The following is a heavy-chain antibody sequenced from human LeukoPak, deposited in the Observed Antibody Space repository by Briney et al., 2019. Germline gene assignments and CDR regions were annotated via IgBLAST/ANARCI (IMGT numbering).Heavy chain of an antibody. Sequence: GGSLRLSWAASGFTFSSYAMNWVVQPPGKGLKWVSNTGTNTYYAESLKGSFPISRDNSKNTMYLQMNSMRGEDTAIYYCAKLLGNPRSFDYWGQGTLVTVSS. CDR3: AKLLGNPRSFDY. CDR2: TGTNT. CDR1: GFTFSSYA. J-gene: IGHJ4*02. D-gene: IGHD2/OR15-2a*01. V-gene: IGHV3-23*01.